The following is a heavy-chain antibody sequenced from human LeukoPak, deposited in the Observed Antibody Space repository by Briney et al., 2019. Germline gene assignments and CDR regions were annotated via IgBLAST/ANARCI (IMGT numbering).Heavy chain of an antibody. CDR1: GFTFSNYG. V-gene: IGHV3-33*01. D-gene: IGHD1-7*01. J-gene: IGHJ4*02. CDR3: ARQFYLRRNWNYAFDS. Sequence: PGTSLRLSCAASGFTFSNYGMHWVRQAPGKGLEWVTVIWSDGITKYYADSVKGRFTISRDNSKNVLYLQMNSLRAEDTDVYYCARQFYLRRNWNYAFDSWGQGTLVTVSS. CDR2: IWSDGITK.